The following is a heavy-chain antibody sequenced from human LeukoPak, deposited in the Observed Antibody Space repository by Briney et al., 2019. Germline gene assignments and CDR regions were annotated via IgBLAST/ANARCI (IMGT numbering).Heavy chain of an antibody. D-gene: IGHD3-16*01. CDR2: ISSSSSYI. CDR3: ARGPFSGSYAD. CDR1: GFTFSSYS. Sequence: GGSLRPSCAASGFTFSSYSMNWVRQAPGKGLEWVSSISSSSSYIYYADSVKGRFTISRDNAKNSLYLQMNSLRAEDTAVYYCARGPFSGSYADWGQGTLVTVSS. V-gene: IGHV3-21*01. J-gene: IGHJ4*02.